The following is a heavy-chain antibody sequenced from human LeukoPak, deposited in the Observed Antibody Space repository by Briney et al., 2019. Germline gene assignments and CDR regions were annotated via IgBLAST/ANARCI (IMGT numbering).Heavy chain of an antibody. CDR3: ARGRTYYYDTSGYYPSIYYGMDV. CDR2: INHGEST. CDR1: GGSFSGYY. D-gene: IGHD3-22*01. Sequence: PSETLSLTCAVSGGSFSGYYWYWIRQPPGKGLEWIGEINHGESTNYNPSLKSRATLSVDTSKNQFSLKLTSVTAADTAVYYCARGRTYYYDTSGYYPSIYYGMDVWVQGTTVIVSS. V-gene: IGHV4-34*01. J-gene: IGHJ6*02.